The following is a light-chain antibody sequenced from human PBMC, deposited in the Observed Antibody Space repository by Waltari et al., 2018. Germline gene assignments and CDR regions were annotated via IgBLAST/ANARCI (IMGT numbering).Light chain of an antibody. V-gene: IGKV3-15*01. Sequence: EIVMTQSPATLSVSPGERATLSCRASQSVRNNLAWFQQKPGQVPRLLIYGASTRATGIPARCSGSGSGTDFTLTISSLQSEDFAVYYCQQYNKWPTWTFGQGTKVEIK. CDR2: GAS. J-gene: IGKJ1*01. CDR1: QSVRNN. CDR3: QQYNKWPTWT.